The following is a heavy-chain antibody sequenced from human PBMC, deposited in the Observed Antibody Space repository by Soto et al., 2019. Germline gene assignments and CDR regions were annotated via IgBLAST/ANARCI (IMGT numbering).Heavy chain of an antibody. J-gene: IGHJ6*02. CDR3: ARVGRPGYGMDV. CDR1: GFTFSSYA. CDR2: RSYDGSNK. V-gene: IGHV3-30-3*01. Sequence: QVQLVESGGGVVQPGRSLRLSCAASGFTFSSYAMHWVRQAPGKGLEWVAVRSYDGSNKYYADSVKGRFTISRDNSKNTLYLQMNSLRAEDTAGYYCARVGRPGYGMDVWGQGTTVTVSS.